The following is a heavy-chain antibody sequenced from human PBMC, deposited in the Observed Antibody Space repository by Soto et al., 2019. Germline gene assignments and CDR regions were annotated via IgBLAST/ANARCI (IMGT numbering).Heavy chain of an antibody. CDR2: ISSTGGGT. CDR1: GFTFNNYV. J-gene: IGHJ4*02. CDR3: AKGHDIVVVPTVDY. V-gene: IGHV3-23*01. D-gene: IGHD2-15*01. Sequence: GGSLRLSCAASGFTFNNYVMRWVRQAPGEGLEWCSGISSTGGGTYYADPVKGRFTISRDNSKNTLYLQMNNLIAGDTALYYCAKGHDIVVVPTVDYWGQGTLFTVSS.